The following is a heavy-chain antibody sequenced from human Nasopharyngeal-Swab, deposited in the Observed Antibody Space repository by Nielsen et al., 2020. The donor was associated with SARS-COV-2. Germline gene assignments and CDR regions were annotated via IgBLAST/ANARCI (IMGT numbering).Heavy chain of an antibody. J-gene: IGHJ5*02. Sequence: GGSLRLSCAASGFTFRSYWMHWVRQVPGEGLVWVSRIDTDGSVTNYADSVQGRFTTSRDNAKNSLYLQMNSLRAEDTAIYYCGRDLGGYGGSWGQGALVIVSS. V-gene: IGHV3-74*01. D-gene: IGHD5-12*01. CDR3: GRDLGGYGGS. CDR2: IDTDGSVT. CDR1: GFTFRSYW.